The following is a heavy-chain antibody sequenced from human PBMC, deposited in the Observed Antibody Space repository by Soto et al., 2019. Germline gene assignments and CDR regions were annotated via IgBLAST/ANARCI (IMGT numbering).Heavy chain of an antibody. CDR1: GFTFSTYT. J-gene: IGHJ4*02. V-gene: IGHV3-23*01. Sequence: PGGSLRLSCAASGFTFSTYTMNWVRQAPGKGLEWVSGIYGSGDSTFYADSVKGRFTISRDNSKNTLYLQMNSLRAEDTAVYYCARDKRDLRFLEWSYYYDYWGQGSLVTVSS. CDR2: IYGSGDST. D-gene: IGHD3-3*01. CDR3: ARDKRDLRFLEWSYYYDY.